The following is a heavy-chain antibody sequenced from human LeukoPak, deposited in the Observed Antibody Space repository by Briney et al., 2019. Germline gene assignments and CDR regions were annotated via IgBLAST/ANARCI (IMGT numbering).Heavy chain of an antibody. CDR2: IYYSGST. D-gene: IGHD4-17*01. V-gene: IGHV4-59*01. Sequence: SETLSLTCTVSGGSISSYYWSWIRQPPGEGLEWIGYIYYSGSTNYNPSLKSRVTISVDTSKNQFSLKLSSVTAADTAVHYCARDFFPRQDYGDYLSSYDYWGQGTLVAVSS. J-gene: IGHJ4*02. CDR1: GGSISSYY. CDR3: ARDFFPRQDYGDYLSSYDY.